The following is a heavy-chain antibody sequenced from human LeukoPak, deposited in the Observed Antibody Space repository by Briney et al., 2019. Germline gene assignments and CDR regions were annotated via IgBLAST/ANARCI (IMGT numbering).Heavy chain of an antibody. D-gene: IGHD2-2*02. J-gene: IGHJ5*02. CDR2: INPNSGGT. Sequence: GASVKVSCKASGYTFTGYYMHWVRQAPGQGLEWMGWINPNSGGTNYAQKLQGRVTMTRDTSISTAYMELSGLRSDDTAVYYCARSVSIIVVPAAIIDPGGEGTLVTVSS. V-gene: IGHV1-2*02. CDR1: GYTFTGYY. CDR3: ARSVSIIVVPAAIIDP.